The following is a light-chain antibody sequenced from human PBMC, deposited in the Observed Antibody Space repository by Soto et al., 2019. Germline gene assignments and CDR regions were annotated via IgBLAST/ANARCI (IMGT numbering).Light chain of an antibody. CDR1: SSDVGVHNF. J-gene: IGLJ3*02. Sequence: QSVLTQPASVSGSPGQSISISCTGSSSDVGVHNFVSWYQHHPGKAPKVLIYGVTNRPSGVSNRFSGSKSGNTASLTISGLQAEDEGEYYCCSYAGSMTWVFGGGTQLTVL. CDR2: GVT. CDR3: CSYAGSMTWV. V-gene: IGLV2-23*02.